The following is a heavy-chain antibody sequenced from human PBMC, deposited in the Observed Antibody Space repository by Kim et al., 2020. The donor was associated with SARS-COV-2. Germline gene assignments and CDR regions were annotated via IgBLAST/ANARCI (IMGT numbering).Heavy chain of an antibody. CDR2: A. Sequence: ANYAQKVQGRVTITADESTSTADMELSSLRAEDTAVYYCARTGKDDAFDIWGQGTMVTVSS. CDR3: ARTGKDDAFDI. J-gene: IGHJ3*02. V-gene: IGHV1-69*01. D-gene: IGHD1-1*01.